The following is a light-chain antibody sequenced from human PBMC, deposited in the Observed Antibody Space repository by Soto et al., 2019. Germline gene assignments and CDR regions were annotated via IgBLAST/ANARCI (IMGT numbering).Light chain of an antibody. Sequence: DIQMTQSPSSLSASVGDRVTITCRASQNIRIYLNWYQQKPGKAPKLLIYAASSLQSGVPSRFSGSGSGTDFTLTINSLQPEDFAAYYCQQSFSSPWTFGPGTKVDIK. J-gene: IGKJ1*01. V-gene: IGKV1-39*01. CDR1: QNIRIY. CDR3: QQSFSSPWT. CDR2: AAS.